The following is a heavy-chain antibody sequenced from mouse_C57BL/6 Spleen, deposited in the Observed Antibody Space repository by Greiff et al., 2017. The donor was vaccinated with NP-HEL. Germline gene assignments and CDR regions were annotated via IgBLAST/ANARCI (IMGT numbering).Heavy chain of an antibody. V-gene: IGHV1-7*01. CDR2: INPSSGYT. CDR3: ARSHYDYDGRSHFDY. Sequence: QVQLKQSGAELAKPGASVKLSCKASGYTFTSYWMHWVKQRPGQGLEWIGYINPSSGYTKYNQKFKDKATLTADKSSSTAYMQLSSLTYEDSAVYYCARSHYDYDGRSHFDYWGQGTTLTVSS. J-gene: IGHJ2*01. D-gene: IGHD2-4*01. CDR1: GYTFTSYW.